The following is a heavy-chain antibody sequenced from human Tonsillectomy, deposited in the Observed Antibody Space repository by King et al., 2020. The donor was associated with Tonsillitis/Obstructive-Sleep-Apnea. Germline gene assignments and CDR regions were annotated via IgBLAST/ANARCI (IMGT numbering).Heavy chain of an antibody. CDR2: IYYSGST. D-gene: IGHD3-22*01. CDR3: AREGRYYYDSSGYYQYYFDY. Sequence: VQLQESGPGLVKPSQTLSLTCTVSGGSISSGGYFWSWIRQHPGKGLEWIGYIYYSGSTYYNPSLNCRVTISVDTSKNQSSLKLSSVTAADTAVYYCAREGRYYYDSSGYYQYYFDYWGQGTLVTVSS. CDR1: GGSISSGGYF. J-gene: IGHJ4*02. V-gene: IGHV4-31*03.